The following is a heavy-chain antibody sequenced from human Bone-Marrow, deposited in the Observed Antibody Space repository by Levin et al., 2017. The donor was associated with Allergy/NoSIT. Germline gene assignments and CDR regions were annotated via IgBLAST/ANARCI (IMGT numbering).Heavy chain of an antibody. CDR1: AFTFSSYP. D-gene: IGHD6-19*01. J-gene: IGHJ6*02. CDR2: ISYDGSTK. V-gene: IGHV3-30-3*01. Sequence: PGGSLRLSCAASAFTFSSYPMHWVRQAPGKGPAWVAFISYDGSTKHYTDSVKGRFTISRDNSKNTLYLQMNSLRPEDTALYYCARDKLGSSGWYTNYYYGMDVWGQGTTVTVSS. CDR3: ARDKLGSSGWYTNYYYGMDV.